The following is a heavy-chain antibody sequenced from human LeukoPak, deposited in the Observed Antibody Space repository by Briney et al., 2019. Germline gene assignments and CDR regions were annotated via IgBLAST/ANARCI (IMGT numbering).Heavy chain of an antibody. Sequence: GASAKVSCMASGYTFTSYDINWVRQAPGQGLEWMGSMNLNSGNTGYAQKFQGRVTMTRNTSISTAYMELSSLRSEDTAVYYCARGSAHYDILTGPNWYFDLWGRGTLVTVSS. V-gene: IGHV1-8*01. CDR1: GYTFTSYD. D-gene: IGHD3-9*01. CDR3: ARGSAHYDILTGPNWYFDL. J-gene: IGHJ2*01. CDR2: MNLNSGNT.